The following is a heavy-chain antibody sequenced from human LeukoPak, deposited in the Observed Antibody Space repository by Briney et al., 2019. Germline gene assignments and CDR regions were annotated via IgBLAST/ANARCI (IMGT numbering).Heavy chain of an antibody. Sequence: ETLSLTCAVYGGSFSGYYWSLIRQPPGKGLEWIGYIYYSGSTNYNPSLKSRVTISVDTSKNQFSLKLSSVTAADTAVYYCALGRRAAFDIWGQGTMVTVSS. V-gene: IGHV4-59*08. D-gene: IGHD7-27*01. CDR2: IYYSGST. J-gene: IGHJ3*02. CDR3: ALGRRAAFDI. CDR1: GGSFSGYY.